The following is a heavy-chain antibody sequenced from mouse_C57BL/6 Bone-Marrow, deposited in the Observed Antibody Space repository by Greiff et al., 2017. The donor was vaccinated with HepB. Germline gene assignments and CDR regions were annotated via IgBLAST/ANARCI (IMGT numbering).Heavy chain of an antibody. D-gene: IGHD1-1*01. J-gene: IGHJ1*03. V-gene: IGHV3-6*01. Sequence: EVQLQQSGPGLVKPSQSLSLTCSVTGYSITSGYYWNWIRQFPGNKLEWMGYISYDGSNNYNPSLKNRISITRDTSKNQFFLKLNSVTTEDTATYYCARYYGSRCPNWYFDVWGTGTTVTVSS. CDR3: ARYYGSRCPNWYFDV. CDR2: ISYDGSN. CDR1: GYSITSGYY.